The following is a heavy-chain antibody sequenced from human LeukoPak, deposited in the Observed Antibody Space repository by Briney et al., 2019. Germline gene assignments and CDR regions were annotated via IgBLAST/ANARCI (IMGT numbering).Heavy chain of an antibody. CDR3: ARTPGYSSSWIDYYYYYMDV. J-gene: IGHJ6*03. Sequence: PGGSLRLSCAASGFTFSSYWMNWVRQAPGKGLEWVSYISSSSSTIYYADSVKGRFTISRDNAKNSLYLQMNSLRAEDTAVYYCARTPGYSSSWIDYYYYYMDVWGKGTTVTVSS. CDR2: ISSSSSTI. CDR1: GFTFSSYW. D-gene: IGHD6-13*01. V-gene: IGHV3-48*04.